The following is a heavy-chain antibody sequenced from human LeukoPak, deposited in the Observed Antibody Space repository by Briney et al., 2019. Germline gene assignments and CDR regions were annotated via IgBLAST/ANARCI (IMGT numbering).Heavy chain of an antibody. D-gene: IGHD3-22*01. J-gene: IGHJ4*02. V-gene: IGHV1-18*01. CDR2: ISTYNGDT. CDR1: GYXFSDYG. CDR3: ARDGYYRHFDY. Sequence: ASVKVSCKASGYXFSDYGVSWVRQAPGQGREWMGWISTYNGDTNYAQKFQGRVTMTTDTSTSTAYMELRSLRSDDTAVYYCARDGYYRHFDYWGQGTLVTVSS.